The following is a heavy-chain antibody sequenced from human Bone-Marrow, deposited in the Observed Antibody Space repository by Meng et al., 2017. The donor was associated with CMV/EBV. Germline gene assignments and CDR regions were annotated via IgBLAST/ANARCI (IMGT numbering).Heavy chain of an antibody. CDR1: GFTFSRYT. J-gene: IGHJ3*02. CDR3: ARGYYYDSSGYSIRAFDI. V-gene: IGHV3-30-3*01. D-gene: IGHD3-22*01. CDR2: ISYDGSNK. Sequence: GESLKISCAASGFTFSRYTMHWVRQAPGKGLEWVAFISYDGSNKNYADSVKGRFTISRDNSKNTLYLQMNSLRAEDTAVYYCARGYYYDSSGYSIRAFDIWAQGTLVTVSS.